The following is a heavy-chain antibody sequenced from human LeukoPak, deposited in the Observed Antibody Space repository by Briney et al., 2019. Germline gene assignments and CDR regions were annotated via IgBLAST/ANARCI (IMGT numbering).Heavy chain of an antibody. CDR1: VCTFRSYA. D-gene: IGHD3-10*01. J-gene: IGHJ4*02. Sequence: HPGGSLRLSCTAPVCTFRSYAIHCIRQAPGKGLECVALVWHDGSNRYCADSVKGRFTISRDNSKNTVYLQMNSLRAEDTAVYFCARELFGSGSCPDYWGQGTLVTVSS. V-gene: IGHV3-33*01. CDR2: VWHDGSNR. CDR3: ARELFGSGSCPDY.